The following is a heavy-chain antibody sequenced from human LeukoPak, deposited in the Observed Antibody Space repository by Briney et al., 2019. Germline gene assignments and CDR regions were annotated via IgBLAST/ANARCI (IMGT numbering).Heavy chain of an antibody. CDR1: GYTFTSYG. J-gene: IGHJ4*02. D-gene: IGHD6-19*01. CDR2: ISGYYGKT. V-gene: IGHV1-18*01. Sequence: ASVKVSCKASGYTFTSYGISWVRQAPGQGLEWMGWISGYYGKTDSAQNLQGRVTMTRDTSTSTAYMELRSLTSDDTAVYYCARRGPVGGGWGFDYWGQGTLVTVSS. CDR3: ARRGPVGGGWGFDY.